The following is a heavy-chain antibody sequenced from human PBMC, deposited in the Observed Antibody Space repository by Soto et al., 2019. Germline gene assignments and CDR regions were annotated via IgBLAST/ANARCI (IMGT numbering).Heavy chain of an antibody. D-gene: IGHD1-26*01. J-gene: IGHJ4*02. CDR2: IYTGGST. CDR3: VRDDIGLGIDY. CDR1: GFTVTNNY. V-gene: IGHV3-53*01. Sequence: GGSLRLSCAASGFTVTNNYIIWVRQAPGKGLEWVSVIYTGGSTYYAASVKGRFTISRDNSKNMVYLQMNSLRAEDTAVYYCVRDDIGLGIDYWGLGTLVTVSS.